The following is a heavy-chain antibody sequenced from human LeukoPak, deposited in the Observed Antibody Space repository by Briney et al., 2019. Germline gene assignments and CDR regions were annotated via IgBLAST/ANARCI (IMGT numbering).Heavy chain of an antibody. D-gene: IGHD5-24*01. CDR3: AREGRWLQPTLFHY. Sequence: SVKVSCKASGGSFSRYAISWVRQAPGQGLEWMGGIIPLFGTANYAQKFQGRVTMTGDASTSTAYMELRSLRSEDTTVYYCAREGRWLQPTLFHYWGQRNLVTVS. J-gene: IGHJ4*02. CDR1: GGSFSRYA. V-gene: IGHV1-69*13. CDR2: IIPLFGTA.